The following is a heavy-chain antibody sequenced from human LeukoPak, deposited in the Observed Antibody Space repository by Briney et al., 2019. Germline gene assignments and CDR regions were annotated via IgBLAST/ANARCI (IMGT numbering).Heavy chain of an antibody. D-gene: IGHD4-17*01. CDR3: AKELTTVTHFDS. CDR1: GFTFSNYG. J-gene: IGHJ4*02. Sequence: GRSLRLSCAASGFTFSNYGMHWVRQAPGKGLEWVAVISYDGSDEEYADSVKGRFTIFRDNSKDMLYLQMNSLRAEDTAVYYRAKELTTVTHFDSWGQGTLATVSS. V-gene: IGHV3-30*18. CDR2: ISYDGSDE.